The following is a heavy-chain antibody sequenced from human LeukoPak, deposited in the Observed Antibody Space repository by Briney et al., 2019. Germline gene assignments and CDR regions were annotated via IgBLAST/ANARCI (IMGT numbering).Heavy chain of an antibody. CDR2: ISGSGGST. V-gene: IGHV3-23*01. D-gene: IGHD3-3*01. CDR1: GFTFSSFA. CDR3: AKDPYDFWSGSNWFDP. Sequence: GGSLRLSCAASGFTFSSFAMSWVRQAQGKGLELVSAISGSGGSTYYADSVKGRFTISRDNSKNTLYLQMNSLRAEDTAVYYCAKDPYDFWSGSNWFDPWGQGTLASVSS. J-gene: IGHJ5*02.